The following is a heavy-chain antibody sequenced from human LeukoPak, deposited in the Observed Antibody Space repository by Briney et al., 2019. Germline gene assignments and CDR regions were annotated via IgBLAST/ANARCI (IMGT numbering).Heavy chain of an antibody. J-gene: IGHJ3*02. D-gene: IGHD4-23*01. CDR2: IYTSGST. Sequence: GSLRLSCTASGFTFGDYAMSWFRQPPGKGLEWIGRIYTSGSTNYNPSLKSRVTISVDTSKNQFSLKLSSVTAADTAVYYCPRNLGCYGAKGFCGFDIWGKGTMVTVSS. CDR3: PRNLGCYGAKGFCGFDI. CDR1: GFTFGDYA. V-gene: IGHV4-4*08.